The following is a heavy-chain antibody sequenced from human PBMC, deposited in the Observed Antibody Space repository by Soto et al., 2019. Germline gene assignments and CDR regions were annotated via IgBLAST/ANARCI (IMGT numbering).Heavy chain of an antibody. CDR2: TAYTGSA. CDR1: GGCITSYH. Sequence: PSETLSLTCVVSGGCITSYHWSWMRQFPGKGLASFAYTAYTGSANYNPPLNSRLTMSVDTSKSQFSMRLTSLTAANTAVYYCSRGVGGIGINWFGPRGHGTLVTVSS. J-gene: IGHJ5*02. CDR3: SRGVGGIGINWFGP. D-gene: IGHD1-20*01. V-gene: IGHV4-59*12.